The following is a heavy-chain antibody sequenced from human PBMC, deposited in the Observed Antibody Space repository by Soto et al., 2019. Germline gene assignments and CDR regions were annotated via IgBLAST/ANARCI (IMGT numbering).Heavy chain of an antibody. CDR3: ACGYYDSSGYRDFDY. Sequence: ASVKVPCKASGYTFTSYGISWVRQAPGQGLEWMGWISAYNGNTSDAQKLEGRATMTTDTSTSTAYMELRSLRSDDTAVYYCACGYYDSSGYRDFDYWGQGTLVTVSS. J-gene: IGHJ4*02. CDR2: ISAYNGNT. V-gene: IGHV1-18*04. CDR1: GYTFTSYG. D-gene: IGHD3-22*01.